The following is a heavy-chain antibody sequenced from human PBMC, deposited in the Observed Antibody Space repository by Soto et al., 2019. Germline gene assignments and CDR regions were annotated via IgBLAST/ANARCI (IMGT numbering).Heavy chain of an antibody. D-gene: IGHD2-2*01. CDR1: GGSISSRGYY. CDR3: ATSYWFDP. J-gene: IGHJ5*02. V-gene: IGHV4-39*01. Sequence: QLQLQESGPGLVKPSETLSLTCTVSGGSISSRGYYWGWIRQPPGKGLEGIGTIYYSGSTYYNPSLKSRFTISVDTSKDKFSLKLSSVTAADTDVYYCATSYWFDPWGQGTLVTVSS. CDR2: IYYSGST.